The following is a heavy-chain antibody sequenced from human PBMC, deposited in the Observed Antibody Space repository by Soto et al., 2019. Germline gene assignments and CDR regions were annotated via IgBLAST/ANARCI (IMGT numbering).Heavy chain of an antibody. Sequence: EVQLLESGGGLVQPGGSLRLSCAASGFTFRNYAMSWARQAPGKGLEWVSAISGSGGTTHYADSVKGRFTISRDNSKNTLYLQMNSLRVEDTAVYYCAQVLSSTSCYAFDYWGQGRRVTVSS. CDR3: AQVLSSTSCYAFDY. V-gene: IGHV3-23*01. CDR2: ISGSGGTT. CDR1: GFTFRNYA. J-gene: IGHJ4*02. D-gene: IGHD2-2*01.